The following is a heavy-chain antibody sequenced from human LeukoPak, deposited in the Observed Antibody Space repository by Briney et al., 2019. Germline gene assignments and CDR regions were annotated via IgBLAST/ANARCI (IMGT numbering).Heavy chain of an antibody. CDR1: GGTFISYA. J-gene: IGHJ3*02. CDR3: ARGGGITIFGVVTSPDAFDI. Sequence: SVKVSCKASGGTFISYAISWVRQAPGQGLEWMGGVIPIFGTANYAQKFQGRVTITTDESTSTAHMGLSSLRSEDTAVYYCARGGGITIFGVVTSPDAFDIWGQGTMVTVSS. V-gene: IGHV1-69*05. CDR2: VIPIFGTA. D-gene: IGHD3-3*01.